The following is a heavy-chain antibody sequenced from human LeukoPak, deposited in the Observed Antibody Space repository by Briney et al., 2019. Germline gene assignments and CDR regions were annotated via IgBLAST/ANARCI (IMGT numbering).Heavy chain of an antibody. CDR3: AKGSVWTMVRVVSYFDD. Sequence: GGSLRLSCAASGFTFSSYGMTWVRQAPGKGLEWVSGISGSGDNTWYADSVKGRFTISRDNSKKTLYLQMHSLRAEDTAVYYCAKGSVWTMVRVVSYFDDWGQGIQVTVSS. CDR1: GFTFSSYG. CDR2: ISGSGDNT. V-gene: IGHV3-23*01. D-gene: IGHD3-10*01. J-gene: IGHJ4*02.